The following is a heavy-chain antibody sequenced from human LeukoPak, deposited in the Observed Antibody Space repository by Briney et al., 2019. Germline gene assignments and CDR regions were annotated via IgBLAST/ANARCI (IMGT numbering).Heavy chain of an antibody. CDR1: GFTFSSYA. D-gene: IGHD1-26*01. J-gene: IGHJ4*02. Sequence: GGSLRLSCAASGFTFSSYAIHWVRQAPGKGLQWVAVISYDGIDKCYADSVKGRFTISRDNSKNTLYLQMNSLRTEDTAVYYCARGESDSGTYSPGDFWGQGTLVTVSS. CDR2: ISYDGIDK. CDR3: ARGESDSGTYSPGDF. V-gene: IGHV3-30*04.